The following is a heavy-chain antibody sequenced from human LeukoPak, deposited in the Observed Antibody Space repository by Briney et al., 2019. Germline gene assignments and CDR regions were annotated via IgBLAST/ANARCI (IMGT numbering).Heavy chain of an antibody. J-gene: IGHJ5*02. CDR2: INPNSGGT. Sequence: ASVKVSCKASGYTFTGYYMHWVRQAPGQGLEWMGWINPNSGGTDYAQKFQGRVTMTRDTSINTAYMELSRLRSDDTAVYYGASGVVTHTSGESWGQGTLVTVSS. CDR3: ASGVVTHTSGES. D-gene: IGHD3-3*01. V-gene: IGHV1-2*02. CDR1: GYTFTGYY.